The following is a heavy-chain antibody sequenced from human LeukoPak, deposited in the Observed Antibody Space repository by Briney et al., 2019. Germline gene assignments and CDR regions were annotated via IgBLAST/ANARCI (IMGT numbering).Heavy chain of an antibody. CDR1: GFTFSNYG. D-gene: IGHD2-2*01. CDR2: ISGSSSTM. J-gene: IGHJ5*02. CDR3: ARSTPSGGFDP. V-gene: IGHV3-48*01. Sequence: PGGSLRLSCAASGFTFSNYGINWVRQAPGKGLEWLSYISGSSSTMFYADSVKGRFTISRDNAKNSLYLQMNSLRAEDTAVYYCARSTPSGGFDPWGQGTLVTVSS.